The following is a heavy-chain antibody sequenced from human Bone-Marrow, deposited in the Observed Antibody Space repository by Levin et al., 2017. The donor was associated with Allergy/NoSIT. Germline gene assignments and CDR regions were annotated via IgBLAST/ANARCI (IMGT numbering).Heavy chain of an antibody. Sequence: GESLKISCAASGLTFNIYAMHWVRQAPGKGLEWVAVISYDGSNKYYADSVKGRFTISRDISKNTVYLEMNSLRGDDTAVYYCGKDRGAIAEAVRVDYWGQGTLVTVPS. D-gene: IGHD6-13*01. J-gene: IGHJ4*02. CDR3: GKDRGAIAEAVRVDY. V-gene: IGHV3-30-3*01. CDR1: GLTFNIYA. CDR2: ISYDGSNK.